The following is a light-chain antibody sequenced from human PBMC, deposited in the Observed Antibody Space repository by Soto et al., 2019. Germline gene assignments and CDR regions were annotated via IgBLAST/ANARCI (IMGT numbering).Light chain of an antibody. Sequence: QSVLTQPPSASGTPGQRVTISCSGSSSNIGTNTVIWYQQLPGAAPKLLIYSDNQRPSGVTDRFSGSKSGTSASLAISGLQSEDGADYYCAAWDVRLVVFGGGTKVTVL. CDR3: AAWDVRLVV. CDR2: SDN. J-gene: IGLJ2*01. CDR1: SSNIGTNT. V-gene: IGLV1-44*01.